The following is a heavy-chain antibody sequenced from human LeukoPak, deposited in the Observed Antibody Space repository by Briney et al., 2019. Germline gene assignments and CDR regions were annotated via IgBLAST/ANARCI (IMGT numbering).Heavy chain of an antibody. CDR2: INHSGIT. CDR3: ARMGERWWPTTRTFDY. Sequence: SETLSLTCAVYGGSFSYYYWSWIRQPPGKGLEWIGEINHSGITNYNPSLKSRVTISADTSKNQFSLKLTSVTAADTAVYYCARMGERWWPTTRTFDYWGQGTLVTVSS. CDR1: GGSFSYYY. V-gene: IGHV4-34*01. J-gene: IGHJ4*02. D-gene: IGHD1-26*01.